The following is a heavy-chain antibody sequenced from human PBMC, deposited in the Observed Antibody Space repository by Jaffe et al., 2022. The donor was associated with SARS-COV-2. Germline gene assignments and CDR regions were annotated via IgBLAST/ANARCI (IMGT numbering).Heavy chain of an antibody. CDR3: ARHLGSKSRNSDWLYRFDY. J-gene: IGHJ4*02. V-gene: IGHV4-39*01. Sequence: QLQLQESGPRLVKPSETLSLTCTVSGDVISSNYYYWGWIRQSPGKGLEWIGTSHYSGSSFYKPSLRSRATISVDTSKGQFSLHVTSVTAADTAVYYCARHLGSKSRNSDWLYRFDYWGQGILVTVSS. CDR1: GDVISSNYYY. CDR2: SHYSGSS. D-gene: IGHD3-9*01.